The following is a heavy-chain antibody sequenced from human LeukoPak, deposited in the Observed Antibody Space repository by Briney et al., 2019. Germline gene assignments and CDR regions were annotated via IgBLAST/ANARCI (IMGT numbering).Heavy chain of an antibody. CDR3: ARDNYGCLDY. D-gene: IGHD3-10*01. V-gene: IGHV1-2*02. CDR1: GYTFPYY. CDR2: IDPNSGAT. Sequence: ASVKVSCKPCGYTFPYYIHWVRQAPGQGLEWMGWIDPNSGATISAHTFQGRVSMTKDTSFTTVYTELSTLKSDDTAVYYCARDNYGCLDYWGQGSLVTVSS. J-gene: IGHJ4*02.